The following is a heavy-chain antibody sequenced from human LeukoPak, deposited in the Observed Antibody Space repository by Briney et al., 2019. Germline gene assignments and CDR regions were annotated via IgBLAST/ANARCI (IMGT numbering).Heavy chain of an antibody. D-gene: IGHD5-24*01. CDR2: IDCNSGGT. Sequence: ASVKVSCKASGYTFTAYYMHWVRQAPGQGLEWMGWIDCNSGGTKYAQIFQGRVTMTRDTSFSTAYMELSRLRSDDTAVYYCARSDQQMAYGAFDIWGQGTVVTVSS. CDR3: ARSDQQMAYGAFDI. CDR1: GYTFTAYY. V-gene: IGHV1-2*02. J-gene: IGHJ3*02.